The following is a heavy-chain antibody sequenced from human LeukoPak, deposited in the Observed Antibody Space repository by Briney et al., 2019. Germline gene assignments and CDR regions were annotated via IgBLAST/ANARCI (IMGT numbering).Heavy chain of an antibody. J-gene: IGHJ6*02. V-gene: IGHV1-58*01. Sequence: ASVKVSCKASGFTLTSSAVQWVRQARGQRLEWIGWIVVGSGNTNYAQKFQERVTITRDMSTSTAYMELSSLRSEDTAVYYCAAEAYYDFWSGYYSRRSYYYYGMDVWGQGTTVTVSS. CDR3: AAEAYYDFWSGYYSRRSYYYYGMDV. CDR2: IVVGSGNT. CDR1: GFTLTSSA. D-gene: IGHD3-3*01.